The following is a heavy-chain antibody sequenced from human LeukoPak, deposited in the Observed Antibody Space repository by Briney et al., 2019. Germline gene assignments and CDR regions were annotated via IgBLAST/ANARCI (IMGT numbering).Heavy chain of an antibody. CDR2: FDPEDGET. V-gene: IGHV1-24*01. CDR3: ARDWGTPRTYNWFDP. J-gene: IGHJ5*02. CDR1: GYTLTELS. D-gene: IGHD3-16*01. Sequence: ASVKVSCKVSGYTLTELSMHWVRQAPGKGLEWMGGFDPEDGETIYAQKFQGRVTMAEDTSTDTAYMELSSLRSEDTAVYYCARDWGTPRTYNWFDPWGQGTLVTVSS.